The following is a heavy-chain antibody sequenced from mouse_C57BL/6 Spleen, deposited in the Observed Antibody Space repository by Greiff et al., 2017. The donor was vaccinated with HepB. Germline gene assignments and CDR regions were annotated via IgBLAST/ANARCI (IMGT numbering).Heavy chain of an antibody. CDR1: GYSFTGYY. CDR3: ARGGDYYGSSYEDYAMDY. V-gene: IGHV1-42*01. J-gene: IGHJ4*01. D-gene: IGHD1-1*01. CDR2: INPSTGGT. Sequence: EVMLVESGPELVKPGASVKISCKASGYSFTGYYMNWVKQSPEKSLEWIGEINPSTGGTTYNQKFKAKATLTVDKSSSTAYMQLKSLTSEDSAVYYCARGGDYYGSSYEDYAMDYWGQGTSVTVSS.